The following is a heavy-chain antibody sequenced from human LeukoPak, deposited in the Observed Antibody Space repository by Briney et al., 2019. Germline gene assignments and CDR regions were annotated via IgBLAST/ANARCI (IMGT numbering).Heavy chain of an antibody. CDR2: FKSKVAGGTS. V-gene: IGHV3-15*01. D-gene: IGHD1-26*01. CDR3: TRGAPQADVFDI. CDR1: GFTFSVTW. Sequence: GGSLRLSCAASGFTFSVTWMSWVRQAPGRGLEWVGRFKSKVAGGTSDYAAPVAGRFTISRDDSKNMLYLQMNSLKTEDTGVYYCTRGAPQADVFDIWGQGTMVTVSS. J-gene: IGHJ3*02.